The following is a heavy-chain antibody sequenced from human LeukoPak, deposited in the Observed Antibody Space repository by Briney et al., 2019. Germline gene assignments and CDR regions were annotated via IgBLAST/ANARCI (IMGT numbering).Heavy chain of an antibody. J-gene: IGHJ5*02. V-gene: IGHV1-2*02. CDR2: INPNSGGT. CDR3: ARDPAVVVVAAKGWFDP. CDR1: GYTFTGYY. Sequence: GASVKVSCKASGYTFTGYYMHWVRQAPGQGLEWMGWINPNSGGTNYAQKFQGRVAMTRDMSTSTVYMELSSLRSEDTAVYYCARDPAVVVVAAKGWFDPWGQGTLVTVSS. D-gene: IGHD2-15*01.